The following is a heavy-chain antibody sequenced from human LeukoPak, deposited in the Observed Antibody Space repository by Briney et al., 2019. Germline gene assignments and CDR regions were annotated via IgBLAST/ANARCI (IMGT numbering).Heavy chain of an antibody. CDR1: GSTFSSYA. CDR2: ISGSGGST. D-gene: IGHD3-10*01. Sequence: PGGFLRLSCAASGSTFSSYAMSWVRQAPGKGLEWVSAISGSGGSTYYADSVKGRFTISRDNSKNTLYLQMNSLRAEDTAVYYCAKVISGVQGVIPYDYWGQGTLVTVSS. J-gene: IGHJ4*02. CDR3: AKVISGVQGVIPYDY. V-gene: IGHV3-23*01.